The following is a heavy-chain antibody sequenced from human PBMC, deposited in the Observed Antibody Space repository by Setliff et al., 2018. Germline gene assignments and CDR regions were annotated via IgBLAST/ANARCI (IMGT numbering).Heavy chain of an antibody. Sequence: ASETLSLTCTVSGGSISSSSYYWGWIRQPPGKGLEWIGSIYYSGSTYYNPSLKSRVTISVDTSKNQFSLKLSSVTAADTAVYYCAKDVSPPGTNGWHPDVLDIWGQGTMVTVSS. J-gene: IGHJ3*02. D-gene: IGHD6-19*01. CDR1: GGSISSSSYY. CDR3: AKDVSPPGTNGWHPDVLDI. CDR2: IYYSGST. V-gene: IGHV4-39*02.